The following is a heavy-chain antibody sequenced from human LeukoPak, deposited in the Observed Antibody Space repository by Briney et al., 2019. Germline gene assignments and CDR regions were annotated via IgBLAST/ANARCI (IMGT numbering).Heavy chain of an antibody. J-gene: IGHJ4*02. Sequence: ETLSLACTVSVGSLYSTTFYRGWIRQPPGKGLEWIGSMYYDGRTYANPSLKIRVTISVDTSNTQFSLKLTSVTAADTAVYFCARRSDSGSDDGEDYFDYWGEGTLVTVSS. CDR1: VGSLYSTTFY. CDR2: MYYDGRT. CDR3: ARRSDSGSDDGEDYFDY. D-gene: IGHD1-26*01. V-gene: IGHV4-39*01.